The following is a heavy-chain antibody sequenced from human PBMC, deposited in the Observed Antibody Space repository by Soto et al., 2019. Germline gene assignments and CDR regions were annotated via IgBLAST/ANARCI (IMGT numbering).Heavy chain of an antibody. Sequence: ASVKVSCKASGYTFTGYYMHWVRQAPGQGLEWMGWINPNSGGTNYAQKFQGWVTMTRDTSISTAYMELSRLRSDDTAVYYCARGRDGYPAYFDYWGQGTLVTVSS. CDR2: INPNSGGT. CDR1: GYTFTGYY. D-gene: IGHD2-21*01. J-gene: IGHJ4*02. V-gene: IGHV1-2*04. CDR3: ARGRDGYPAYFDY.